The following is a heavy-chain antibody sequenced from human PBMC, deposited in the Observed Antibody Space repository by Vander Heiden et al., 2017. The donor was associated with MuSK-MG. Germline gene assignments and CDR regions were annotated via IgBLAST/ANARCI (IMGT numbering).Heavy chain of an antibody. D-gene: IGHD6-13*01. CDR1: GFTFSDHY. CDR2: SRNKANRYIT. Sequence: EVQLVESGGGLVQPGGSLRLSCAASGFTFSDHYINWVRQAPGKGLEWVGRSRNKANRYITEYAASVKGRFTISRDDSKNSLYLQMNSLKTEDTAVYYCARGTATAGFDYWGQGTLVTVSS. V-gene: IGHV3-72*01. CDR3: ARGTATAGFDY. J-gene: IGHJ4*02.